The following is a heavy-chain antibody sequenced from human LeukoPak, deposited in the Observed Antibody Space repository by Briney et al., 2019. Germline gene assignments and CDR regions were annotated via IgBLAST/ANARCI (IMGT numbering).Heavy chain of an antibody. CDR1: GGSISSYY. J-gene: IGHJ4*02. CDR3: ARQRFLEWYFDY. Sequence: SETLSLTCTVSGGSISSYYWSWIRQPRGKGLEWIGYIYYSGSTNYNPSLKSRVTISVDTSKNQFSLKLSSVTAADTAVYYCARQRFLEWYFDYWGQGTLVTVSS. CDR2: IYYSGST. V-gene: IGHV4-59*08. D-gene: IGHD3-3*01.